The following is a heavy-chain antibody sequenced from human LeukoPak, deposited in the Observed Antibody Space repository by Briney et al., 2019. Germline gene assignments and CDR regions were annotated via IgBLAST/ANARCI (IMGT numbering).Heavy chain of an antibody. CDR3: ARVGVEYCGSTSCHDYYYYYYMDV. V-gene: IGHV1-18*01. J-gene: IGHJ6*03. CDR2: ISAYNGNT. D-gene: IGHD2-2*01. CDR1: GYTFTSYG. Sequence: ASVKVSCKASGYTFTSYGISWVRQAPGQGLEWMGWISAYNGNTNYAQKLQGRVTMTTDTSTSTAYMELRSLRSDDTAVYYCARVGVEYCGSTSCHDYYYYYYMDVWGKGTTVTISS.